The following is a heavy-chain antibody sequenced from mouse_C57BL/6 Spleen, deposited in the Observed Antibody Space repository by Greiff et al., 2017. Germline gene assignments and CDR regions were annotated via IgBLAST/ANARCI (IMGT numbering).Heavy chain of an antibody. V-gene: IGHV10-3*01. CDR2: IRSKSSNYAT. CDR3: VREGFYYGSSYERYFDY. CDR1: GFTFNTYA. D-gene: IGHD1-1*01. J-gene: IGHJ2*01. Sequence: EVQLVESGGGLVQPKGSLKLSCAASGFTFNTYAMHWVRQAPGKGLEWVARIRSKSSNYATYYADSVKDRFTISRDDSQSMLYLQMNNLKTEDTAMYYCVREGFYYGSSYERYFDYWGQGTTLTVSS.